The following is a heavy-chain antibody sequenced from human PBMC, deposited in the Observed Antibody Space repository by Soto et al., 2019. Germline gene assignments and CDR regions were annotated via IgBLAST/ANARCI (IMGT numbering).Heavy chain of an antibody. J-gene: IGHJ2*01. CDR2: ISGSGGST. Sequence: PGGSLRLSCAASGFTVSSNYMTWVRQAPGKGLEWVSAISGSGGSTYYADSVKGRFTISRDNSKNTLYLQMNSLRAEDTAVYYCAKDRLGYCSSTSCYAVVKYFDLWGRGTLVTVSS. CDR3: AKDRLGYCSSTSCYAVVKYFDL. CDR1: GFTVSSNY. D-gene: IGHD2-2*01. V-gene: IGHV3-23*01.